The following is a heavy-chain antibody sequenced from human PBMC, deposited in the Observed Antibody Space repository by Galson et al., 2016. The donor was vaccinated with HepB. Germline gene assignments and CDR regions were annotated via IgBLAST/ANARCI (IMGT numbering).Heavy chain of an antibody. D-gene: IGHD6-19*01. CDR3: ARRGSSGGYLYYNGMDV. CDR1: GYRFTSEW. Sequence: CKGSGYRFTSEWIGWVRQMPGKGLEWMGGTHPVDSDTRYSPSFQGQVTISADKSIDTAYLQWSSLKASDSAIYYCARRGSSGGYLYYNGMDVWGQGTTVTVSS. J-gene: IGHJ6*02. CDR2: THPVDSDT. V-gene: IGHV5-51*01.